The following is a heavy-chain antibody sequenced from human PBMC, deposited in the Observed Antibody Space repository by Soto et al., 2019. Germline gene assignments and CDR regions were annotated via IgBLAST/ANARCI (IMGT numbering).Heavy chain of an antibody. V-gene: IGHV3-74*01. CDR1: GFTFSSYW. D-gene: IGHD6-19*01. CDR2: INSDGSST. J-gene: IGHJ4*02. Sequence: VGSLRLSCAASGFTFSSYWMHWVRQAPGKGLVWVSRINSDGSSTSYADSVKGRFTISRDNAKNTLYLQMNSLRAEDTAVYYCARIAGIAVAGKDFDYWGQGTLVTVSS. CDR3: ARIAGIAVAGKDFDY.